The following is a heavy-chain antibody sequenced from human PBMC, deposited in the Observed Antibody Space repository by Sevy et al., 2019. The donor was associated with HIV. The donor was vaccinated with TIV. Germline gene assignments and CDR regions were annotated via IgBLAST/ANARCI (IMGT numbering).Heavy chain of an antibody. D-gene: IGHD6-6*01. CDR1: GFTFSSYS. V-gene: IGHV3-21*01. CDR3: ARATIAARRFGYFDY. J-gene: IGHJ4*02. CDR2: ISSSSSYI. Sequence: GGSLRLSCAASGFTFSSYSMNWVRQAPGKGLEWVSSISSSSSYIYYADAVKGRFTISGDNAKTSLYLQMNSLGAEDTAVYCCARATIAARRFGYFDYWGQGTLVTVSS.